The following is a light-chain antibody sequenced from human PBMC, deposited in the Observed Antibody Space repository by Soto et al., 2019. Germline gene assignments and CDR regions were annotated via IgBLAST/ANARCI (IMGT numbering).Light chain of an antibody. CDR3: QQRSNWPRT. CDR2: DAS. Sequence: EIVLTQSPGTLSLSPGEIATLSCRASQSVSNNYLAWYQQKPGQAPRLLIYDASNRATGIPARFSGSGSGTDFTLTISSLEPEDFAVYYCQQRSNWPRTCGQGTKVDIK. J-gene: IGKJ1*01. CDR1: QSVSNNY. V-gene: IGKV3-11*01.